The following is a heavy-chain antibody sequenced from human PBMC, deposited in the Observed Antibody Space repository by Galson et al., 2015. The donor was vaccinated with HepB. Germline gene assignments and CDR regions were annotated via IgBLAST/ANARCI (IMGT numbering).Heavy chain of an antibody. V-gene: IGHV1-69*01. J-gene: IGHJ4*02. CDR3: ARDEIVATGNTVPSYYFDY. CDR2: IIPIFGTA. D-gene: IGHD5-12*01. Sequence: QSGAEMKKPGESLRISCKGSGYSFTSYWISWVRQAPGQGLEWMGGIIPIFGTANYAQKFQGRVTITADESTSTAYMELSSLRSEDTAVYYCARDEIVATGNTVPSYYFDYWGQGTLVTVSS. CDR1: GYSFTSYW.